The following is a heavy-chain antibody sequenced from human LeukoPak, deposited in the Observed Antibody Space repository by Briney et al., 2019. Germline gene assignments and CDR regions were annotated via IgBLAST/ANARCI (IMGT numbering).Heavy chain of an antibody. CDR2: IIPIFGTA. CDR3: ARGGEGDYDILTGYYNRFDY. J-gene: IGHJ4*02. D-gene: IGHD3-9*01. V-gene: IGHV1-69*01. Sequence: SVKVSCKASGGTFSSYAISTVRQAPGQGLEWMGRIIPIFGTANYAQKFQSTVTITADASTSTAYMELSSLRSEDTAVYYCARGGEGDYDILTGYYNRFDYWGQGTLVTVSS. CDR1: GGTFSSYA.